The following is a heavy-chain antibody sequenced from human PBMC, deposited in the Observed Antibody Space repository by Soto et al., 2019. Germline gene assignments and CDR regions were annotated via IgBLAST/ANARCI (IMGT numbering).Heavy chain of an antibody. J-gene: IGHJ6*02. V-gene: IGHV1-18*01. D-gene: IGHD2-2*01. CDR3: ARERSSSPVHYDYGIDV. Sequence: ASVKVSCKASGYTFTSYGISWVRQAPGQGLEWMGWISAYNGITNYAQKLQGRVTMTTDTSTSTAYMELRSLRSDDTAVYYCARERSSSPVHYDYGIDVWGQGKTVTVSS. CDR1: GYTFTSYG. CDR2: ISAYNGIT.